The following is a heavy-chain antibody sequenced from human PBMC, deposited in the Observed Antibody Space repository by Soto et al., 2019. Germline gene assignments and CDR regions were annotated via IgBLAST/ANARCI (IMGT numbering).Heavy chain of an antibody. V-gene: IGHV4-30-4*01. CDR2: IYYSGST. D-gene: IGHD3-22*01. J-gene: IGHJ3*02. CDR1: GGSISSGDHC. CDR3: ARITMIIDDAFDI. Sequence: SETLSLTCTVSGGSISSGDHCWSWIRQPPGKGLEWIGYIYYSGSTYYNPSLKSRVTISVDTSKNQFSLKLSSVTAADTAVYYCARITMIIDDAFDIWGQGTMVTVS.